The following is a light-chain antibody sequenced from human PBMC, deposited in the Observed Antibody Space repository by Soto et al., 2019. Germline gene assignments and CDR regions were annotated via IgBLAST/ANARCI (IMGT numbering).Light chain of an antibody. CDR1: QSINNY. J-gene: IGKJ5*01. CDR2: SAS. Sequence: DIQMTQSPASLSVSVGDRVTITCRANQSINNYLNWYLQRPGQAPKLLIRSASTLQRGVPSRFSGSGSRTEFTLTIADLQPDDFGTYYCQQSLTMPITFGHGTRLDIK. CDR3: QQSLTMPIT. V-gene: IGKV1-39*01.